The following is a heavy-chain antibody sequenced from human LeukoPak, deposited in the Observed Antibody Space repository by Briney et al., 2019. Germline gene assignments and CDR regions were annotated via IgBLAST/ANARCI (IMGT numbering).Heavy chain of an antibody. CDR2: INTGNGNT. Sequence: ASVKVSCKASGYTFTSYAMHWVRQAPGQRLEWMGWINTGNGNTKYSQEFQGRVTISRDTSANTAYMELGSLRSEDMAVYYCARTVKYSSGPLTDLLPYYFDSWGQGTLVTVSS. CDR1: GYTFTSYA. CDR3: ARTVKYSSGPLTDLLPYYFDS. J-gene: IGHJ4*02. D-gene: IGHD6-19*01. V-gene: IGHV1-3*03.